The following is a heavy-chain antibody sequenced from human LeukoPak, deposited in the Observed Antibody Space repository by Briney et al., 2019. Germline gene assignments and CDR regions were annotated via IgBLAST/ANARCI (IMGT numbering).Heavy chain of an antibody. D-gene: IGHD5-24*01. CDR1: GFTFRDYY. V-gene: IGHV3-7*04. J-gene: IGHJ4*02. CDR2: IKQDGSKK. Sequence: GGSLRLSCAASGFTFRDYYMTWIRQAPGKGLEWVANIKQDGSKKSYVDSVKGRFTISRDNAKNSLYLQMNSLRAEDTAIYYCTRVGYIDEGIDYWGQGTLVTVSS. CDR3: TRVGYIDEGIDY.